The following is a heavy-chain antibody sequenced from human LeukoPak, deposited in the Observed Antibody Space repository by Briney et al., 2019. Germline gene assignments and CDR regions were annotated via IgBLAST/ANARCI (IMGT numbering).Heavy chain of an antibody. D-gene: IGHD3-3*01. CDR1: GFTFSSSA. Sequence: GGSLRLSCAASGFTFSSSAMSWVRQAPGKGLKWVSAISDSGGNPYYADSVEGRFTISRDNSKNTLYLHMDSLRAEDTALYYCTKIDYTINAWGQGTLVTVSS. J-gene: IGHJ5*02. CDR2: ISDSGGNP. V-gene: IGHV3-23*01. CDR3: TKIDYTINA.